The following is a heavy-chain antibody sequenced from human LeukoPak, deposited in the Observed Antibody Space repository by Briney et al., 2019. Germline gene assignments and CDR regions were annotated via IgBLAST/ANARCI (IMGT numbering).Heavy chain of an antibody. CDR2: ISWNSGSI. CDR1: GFTFSSYW. CDR3: ARADSGSYYDPPDY. Sequence: PGGSLRLSCAASGFTFSSYWMHWVRQAPGKGLEWVSGISWNSGSIGYADSVKGRFTISRDNAKNSLYLQMNSLRAEDTALYYCARADSGSYYDPPDYWGQGTLVTVSS. V-gene: IGHV3-9*01. D-gene: IGHD1-26*01. J-gene: IGHJ4*02.